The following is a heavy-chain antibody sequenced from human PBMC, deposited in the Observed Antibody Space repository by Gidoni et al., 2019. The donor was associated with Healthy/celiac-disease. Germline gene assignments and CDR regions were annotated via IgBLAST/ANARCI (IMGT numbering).Heavy chain of an antibody. CDR1: GYTFTSYA. Sequence: QVQLVQSGAEVKKPGASVKVSCKASGYTFTSYARHWVRQAPGQRLEWMGWINAGNGNTKYSQKFQGRVTITRDTSASTAYMELSSLRSEDTAVYYCARGYSYGWSFRVSFDYWGQGTLVTVSS. V-gene: IGHV1-3*01. CDR3: ARGYSYGWSFRVSFDY. CDR2: INAGNGNT. J-gene: IGHJ4*02. D-gene: IGHD5-18*01.